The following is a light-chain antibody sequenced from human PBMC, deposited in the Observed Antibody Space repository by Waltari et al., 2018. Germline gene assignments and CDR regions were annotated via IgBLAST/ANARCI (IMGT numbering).Light chain of an antibody. CDR3: MIWHGSAAV. J-gene: IGLJ7*01. CDR2: YKSDSDK. V-gene: IGLV5-45*03. CDR1: SGITVGTYR. Sequence: QAVLTQPSSLSATPGASASLTCTLRSGITVGTYRIYWYQQKPGSPPQYLLSYKSDSDKQQGSGVPSRFSGSKDVSANAGILLISGLQSEDEADYYCMIWHGSAAVFGGGTQLTVL.